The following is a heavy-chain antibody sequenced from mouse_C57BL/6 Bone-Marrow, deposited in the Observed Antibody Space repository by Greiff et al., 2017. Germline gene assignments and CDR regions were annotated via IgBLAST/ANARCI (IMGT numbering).Heavy chain of an antibody. D-gene: IGHD2-1*01. CDR2: IHPNSGST. V-gene: IGHV1-64*01. CDR1: GYTFTRYW. CDR3: SRAGIYYGNFCFAY. Sequence: QVQLQPPGAELVKPGASVKLSCTASGYTFTRYWMHWVKQRPGQGLEWIGMIHPNSGSTNYNEKFKSKATLTVDKSSSTAYMQLSRLTSEDSAVYYCSRAGIYYGNFCFAYWGQGTLVTVSA. J-gene: IGHJ3*01.